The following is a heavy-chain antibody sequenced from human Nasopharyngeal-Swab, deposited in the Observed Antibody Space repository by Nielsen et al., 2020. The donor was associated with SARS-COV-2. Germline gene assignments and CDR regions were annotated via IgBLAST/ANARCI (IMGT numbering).Heavy chain of an antibody. CDR3: ARHPYYYYSRGYYSPVTVDS. V-gene: IGHV4-39*01. J-gene: IGHJ4*02. CDR1: GGSISTSNYY. Sequence: SETLSLTCTVSGGSISTSNYYWGWIRQTPGKGLEWIGNIFYSGSTYYNPSLKSRVTIFVDTSKNQFSLKLSSVTAADTAVYYCARHPYYYYSRGYYSPVTVDSWGQGTLVTVSS. D-gene: IGHD3-22*01. CDR2: IFYSGST.